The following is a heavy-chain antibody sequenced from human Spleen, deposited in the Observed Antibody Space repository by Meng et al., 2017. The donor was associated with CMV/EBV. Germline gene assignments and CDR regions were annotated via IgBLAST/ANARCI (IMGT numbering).Heavy chain of an antibody. CDR3: ARVPFGGDNNWFDP. Sequence: SGGSITTNHYYWSWVRQTQGKGLEWIGYISYGGHTYYSPSLLSRVTISGDTSENQFSLRLSSVTAADTAVYFCARVPFGGDNNWFDPWGQGTLVTVSS. J-gene: IGHJ5*02. V-gene: IGHV4-30-4*01. D-gene: IGHD2-21*02. CDR1: GGSITTNHYY. CDR2: ISYGGHT.